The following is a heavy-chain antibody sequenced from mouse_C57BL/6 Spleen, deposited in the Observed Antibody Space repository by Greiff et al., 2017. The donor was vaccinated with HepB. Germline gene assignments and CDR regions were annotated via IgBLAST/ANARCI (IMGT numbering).Heavy chain of an antibody. CDR1: GFSLTSYG. D-gene: IGHD3-2*02. J-gene: IGHJ2*01. V-gene: IGHV2-2*01. CDR2: IWSGGST. CDR3: AREGTAQATRGYFDY. Sequence: QVQLQQSGPGLVQPSQSLSITCTVSGFSLTSYGVHWVRQSPGKGLEWLGVIWSGGSTDYNAAFISRLSISKDNSKSQVFFKMNSLQADDTAIYYCAREGTAQATRGYFDYWGQGTTLTVSS.